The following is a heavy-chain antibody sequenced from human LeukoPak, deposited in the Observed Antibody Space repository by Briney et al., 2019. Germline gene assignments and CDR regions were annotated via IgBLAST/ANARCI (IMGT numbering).Heavy chain of an antibody. CDR3: ASSKRQYYYGSGSYFPFDY. J-gene: IGHJ4*02. CDR2: IIPIFGTA. D-gene: IGHD3-10*01. CDR1: GGTFSSYA. Sequence: GASVKVSCKASGGTFSSYAISWVRQAPGQGLEWMGGIIPIFGTANYAQKFQGRVTITADESTSTAYMELSSLRSEDTAVYYCASSKRQYYYGSGSYFPFDYWGQGTLVTVSS. V-gene: IGHV1-69*01.